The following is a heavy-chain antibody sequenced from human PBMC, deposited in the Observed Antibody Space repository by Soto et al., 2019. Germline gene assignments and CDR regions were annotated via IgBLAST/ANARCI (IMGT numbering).Heavy chain of an antibody. CDR2: IYYSVST. J-gene: IGHJ4*02. V-gene: IGHV4-59*01. Sequence: PSETLSLTCTVSGGSISSYYWSWIRQPPGKGLEWIGYIYYSVSTNYNPSLKSRVTISVGTSKNQFSLKLSSVTAADTAVYYCEGGGGPHYDRRAYPYCGQATMVTVSS. CDR1: GGSISSYY. CDR3: EGGGGPHYDRRAYPY. D-gene: IGHD3-16*01.